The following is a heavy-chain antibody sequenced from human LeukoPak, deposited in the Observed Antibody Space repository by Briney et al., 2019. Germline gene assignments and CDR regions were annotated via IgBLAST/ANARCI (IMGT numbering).Heavy chain of an antibody. CDR1: GGSISSYY. CDR2: IYTSGST. D-gene: IGHD6-13*01. Sequence: KPSETLSLTCTVSGGSISSYYWSWIRQPAGKGLEWIGRIYTSGSTNYNPSLKSRVTVSVDTSKNQFSLKLSSVTAADTAVYYCARSKQQLAPNYFDYWGQGTLVTVSS. CDR3: ARSKQQLAPNYFDY. V-gene: IGHV4-4*07. J-gene: IGHJ4*02.